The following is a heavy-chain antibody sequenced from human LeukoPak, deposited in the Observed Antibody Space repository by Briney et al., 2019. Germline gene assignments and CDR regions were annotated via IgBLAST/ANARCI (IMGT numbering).Heavy chain of an antibody. CDR3: AKARNRYYYDSSGYYYPFDY. J-gene: IGHJ4*02. Sequence: GGSLRLSCAASGFTFSSYATSWVRQAPGKGLEWVSAISGSGGSTYYADSVKGRFTISRDNSKDTLYLQMNSLRAEDTAVYYCAKARNRYYYDSSGYYYPFDYWGQGTLVTVSS. CDR1: GFTFSSYA. CDR2: ISGSGGST. V-gene: IGHV3-23*01. D-gene: IGHD3-22*01.